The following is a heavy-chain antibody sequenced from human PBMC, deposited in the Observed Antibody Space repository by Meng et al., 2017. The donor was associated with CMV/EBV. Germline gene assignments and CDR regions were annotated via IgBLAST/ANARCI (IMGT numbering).Heavy chain of an antibody. V-gene: IGHV4-38-2*02. CDR2: IYHSGST. J-gene: IGHJ4*02. Sequence: GSLRLSCTVSGYSISSGYYCGWIRQPPGKGLEWIGSIYHSGSTYYNPSLKSRVTISVDTSKNQFSLKLSSVTAADTAVYYCAREWGGIVVVPAAMGIDYWGQGTLVTVSS. CDR1: GYSISSGYY. D-gene: IGHD2-2*01. CDR3: AREWGGIVVVPAAMGIDY.